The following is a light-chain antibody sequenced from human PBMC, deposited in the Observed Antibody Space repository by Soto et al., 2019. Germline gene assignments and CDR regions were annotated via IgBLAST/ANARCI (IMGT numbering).Light chain of an antibody. CDR1: QTISSW. J-gene: IGKJ1*01. V-gene: IGKV1-5*03. Sequence: DIQMTQSLSTLSGYVGDRVNFTCRASQTISSWLAWYQQKPGKAPKLLIYKASTLKSGVPSRFSGSGSGTEFTLTISSLQPDDFATYYCQHYNSYSESFGQGTKVDIK. CDR3: QHYNSYSES. CDR2: KAS.